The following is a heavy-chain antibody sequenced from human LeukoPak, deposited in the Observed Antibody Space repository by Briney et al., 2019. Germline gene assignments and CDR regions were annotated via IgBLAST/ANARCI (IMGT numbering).Heavy chain of an antibody. CDR1: GFTFSSYW. Sequence: GGSLRLSCAASGFTFSSYWMSWVRQAPGKGLEWVANIKKDGSEKYVDSVKGRFTISRDNAKTSLYLQMISPRAEDTAVYYCARHLSGVTGYTYGRGIDYWGQGTLVTVSS. V-gene: IGHV3-7*01. CDR3: ARHLSGVTGYTYGRGIDY. CDR2: IKKDGSEK. D-gene: IGHD5-18*01. J-gene: IGHJ4*02.